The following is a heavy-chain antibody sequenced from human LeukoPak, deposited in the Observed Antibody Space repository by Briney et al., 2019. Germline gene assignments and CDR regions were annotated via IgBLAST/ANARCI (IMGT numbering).Heavy chain of an antibody. J-gene: IGHJ4*02. CDR1: GFTFSSYW. CDR2: IKSDGTST. Sequence: AGSLTLSCAASGFTFSSYWMHWVRQVPGKGLVWVSRIKSDGTSTSYADSVKGRFTISRENAKNTLYLQMNSLRAEDTAVYYCARGAVAGTDWGQGTLVTVSS. V-gene: IGHV3-74*01. CDR3: ARGAVAGTD. D-gene: IGHD6-13*01.